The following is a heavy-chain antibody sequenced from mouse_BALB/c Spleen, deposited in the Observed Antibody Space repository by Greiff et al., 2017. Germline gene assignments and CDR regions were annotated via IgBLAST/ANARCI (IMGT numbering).Heavy chain of an antibody. V-gene: IGHV5-17*02. J-gene: IGHJ3*01. CDR1: GFTFSSFG. CDR2: ISSGSSTI. CDR3: AREEGFGNYAWFAY. Sequence: EVQLMESGGGLVQPGGSRKLSCAASGFTFSSFGMHWVRQAPEKGLEWVAYISSGSSTIYYADTVKGRFTISRDNPKNTLFLQRTSLRSEDTAMYYFAREEGFGNYAWFAYWGQGTLVTVSA. D-gene: IGHD2-1*01.